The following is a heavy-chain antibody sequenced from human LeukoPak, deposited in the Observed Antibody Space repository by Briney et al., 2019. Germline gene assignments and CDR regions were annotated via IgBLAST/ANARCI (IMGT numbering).Heavy chain of an antibody. J-gene: IGHJ5*02. V-gene: IGHV4-34*01. D-gene: IGHD2-2*01. CDR3: ARGYCSSTSCPGGGGFDP. CDR1: GGSFSGYY. Sequence: IPSETLSLPCAVYGGSFSGYYWSWLRQPPGKGLEWIGEINHSGSTNYNPSLKSRVTISVDTSKNQFSLKLSSVTAADTAVYYCARGYCSSTSCPGGGGFDPWGQGTLVTVSS. CDR2: INHSGST.